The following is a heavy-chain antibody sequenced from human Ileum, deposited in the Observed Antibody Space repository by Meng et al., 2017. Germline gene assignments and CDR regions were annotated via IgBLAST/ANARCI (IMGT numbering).Heavy chain of an antibody. V-gene: IGHV2-5*02. J-gene: IGHJ4*02. Sequence: SGPTLVKPTQTLTLTCTFSGFSLNTPRVGVGWFRQTPGEALEWLALYYRDDDRRYKSSLKNRLSITVDTSKNQVVLSMTNVDPVDTGTYYCAHHYDFWRASEYYFDYWGQGTTVTVSS. CDR2: YYRDDDR. CDR1: GFSLNTPRVG. CDR3: AHHYDFWRASEYYFDY. D-gene: IGHD3-3*01.